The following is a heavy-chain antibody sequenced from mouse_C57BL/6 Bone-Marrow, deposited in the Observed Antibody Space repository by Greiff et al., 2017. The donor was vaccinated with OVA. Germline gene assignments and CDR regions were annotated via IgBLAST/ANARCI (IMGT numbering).Heavy chain of an antibody. CDR3: TTGKGAYYFDY. CDR1: GFTFSDAW. D-gene: IGHD4-1*01. V-gene: IGHV6-6*01. J-gene: IGHJ2*01. Sequence: EVQLVESGGGLVQPGGSMKLSCAASGFTFSDAWMDWVRQSPEKGLEWVAEIRNKANNHATYYAESVKGRFTISRDDSKSSVYLQMNSLRAEDTGIYYCTTGKGAYYFDYWGQGTTLTVSS. CDR2: IRNKANNHAT.